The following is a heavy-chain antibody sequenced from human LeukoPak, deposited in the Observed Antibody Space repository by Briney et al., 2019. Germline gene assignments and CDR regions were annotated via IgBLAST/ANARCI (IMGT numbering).Heavy chain of an antibody. D-gene: IGHD1-26*01. CDR2: IKQDGSEK. CDR1: GFTFSSYW. Sequence: GGSLRLSCAASGFTFSSYWMSWVRQAPGKGLEWVANIKQDGSEKYYVDSVKGRFTISRDNAKNSLYLQMNSLRAEDTAVYYCARDRGSYLVYFDYWGQGALVTVSS. V-gene: IGHV3-7*01. CDR3: ARDRGSYLVYFDY. J-gene: IGHJ4*02.